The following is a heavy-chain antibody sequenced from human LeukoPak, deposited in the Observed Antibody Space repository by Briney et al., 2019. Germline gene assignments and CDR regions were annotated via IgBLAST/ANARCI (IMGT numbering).Heavy chain of an antibody. CDR1: ADSITSGY. J-gene: IGHJ1*01. V-gene: IGHV4-59*08. Sequence: SEALSLTCNITADSITSGYWSWIRQSPGKGLEWIGYIYGIENTDYNPSLKGRVTLSLDTSKNQLSLKLTAASAADTAVYYCAGRGQRYFRDWGQGTLVTVSS. CDR3: AGRGQRYFRD. CDR2: IYGIENT.